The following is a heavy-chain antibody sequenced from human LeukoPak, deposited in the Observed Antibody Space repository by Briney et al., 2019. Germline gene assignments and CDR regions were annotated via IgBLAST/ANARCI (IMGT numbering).Heavy chain of an antibody. D-gene: IGHD1-26*01. V-gene: IGHV3-23*01. CDR3: AKMKGHPLPKYYMDV. J-gene: IGHJ6*01. Sequence: GGSLRLSCAASGLTFSGFAMSWVRRTPGKGLEWVSGISGTGDNTLYADSVKGRFTISRDNSKNTLYLEMNSLRAEDTAIYYCAKMKGHPLPKYYMDVWGQGTTVTVSS. CDR1: GLTFSGFA. CDR2: ISGTGDNT.